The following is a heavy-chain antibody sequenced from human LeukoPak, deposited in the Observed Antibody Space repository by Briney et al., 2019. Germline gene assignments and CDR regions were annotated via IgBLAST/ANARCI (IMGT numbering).Heavy chain of an antibody. CDR1: GGTFSSYA. V-gene: IGHV1-69*04. CDR3: ARDLGEVLRGNWFDP. CDR2: IIPILGIA. J-gene: IGHJ5*02. D-gene: IGHD1-26*01. Sequence: SVKVSCKASGGTFSSYAISWVRQAPGQGLEWMGRIIPILGIANYAQKFQGRVTITADKSTGTAYMELSSLRSEDTAVYYCARDLGEVLRGNWFDPWGQGTLVTVSS.